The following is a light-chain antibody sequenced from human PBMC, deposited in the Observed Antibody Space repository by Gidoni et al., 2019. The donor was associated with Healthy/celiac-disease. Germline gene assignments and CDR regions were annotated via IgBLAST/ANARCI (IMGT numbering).Light chain of an antibody. CDR3: QVWDSSSDHVV. Sequence: SYVLPQPPSVSLAPGKTARITCGGNNMGSKSVHWYQQKPGQAPVLVIYYDSDRPSGIPERFSGSNSGNTATLTISRVEAGDEADYYCQVWDSSSDHVVFGGGTKLTVL. V-gene: IGLV3-21*04. J-gene: IGLJ2*01. CDR2: YDS. CDR1: NMGSKS.